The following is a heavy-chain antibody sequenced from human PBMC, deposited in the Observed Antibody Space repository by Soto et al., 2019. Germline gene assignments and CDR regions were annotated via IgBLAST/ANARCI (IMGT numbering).Heavy chain of an antibody. D-gene: IGHD1-20*01. V-gene: IGHV1-69*10. Sequence: SVKVSCKVSGGAFTNYCLNWVRHAPGQGLEWLGGIIPLHNTSNYSLKLLGRGSVTADISSNTVYMHLSGLTSDDTATYYCAIWSNWNPLYYRGMDVWGQGTTVTVSS. CDR3: AIWSNWNPLYYRGMDV. CDR2: IIPLHNTS. J-gene: IGHJ6*02. CDR1: GGAFTNYC.